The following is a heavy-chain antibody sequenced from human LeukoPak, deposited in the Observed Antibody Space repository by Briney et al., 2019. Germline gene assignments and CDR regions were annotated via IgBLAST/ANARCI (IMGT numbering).Heavy chain of an antibody. CDR2: IHHSGST. CDR1: GGSFISGYY. V-gene: IGHV4-34*01. D-gene: IGHD6-13*01. CDR3: ATFRWAVGFEY. J-gene: IGHJ4*02. Sequence: SETLSLTCAVYGGSFISGYYWTFIRQTPEKGLEWIGEIHHSGSTNYNPNYNPSLKSRVTISLDTSKNQVSLKLNSVTAADTALYYCATFRWAVGFEYWGQETLVTVSS.